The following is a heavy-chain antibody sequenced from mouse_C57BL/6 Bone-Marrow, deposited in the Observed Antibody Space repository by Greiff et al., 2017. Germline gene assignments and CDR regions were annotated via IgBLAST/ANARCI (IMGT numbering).Heavy chain of an antibody. Sequence: QVQLKEPGPELVKPGASVKISCKASGYAFSSSWMNWVKQRPGKGLEWIGRIYPGNGDTNYNGKFKGKATLTADKSSSTAYMQLISLTSEDSAVYFCARSRWLLGCFDVWGTGTTVTVSS. J-gene: IGHJ1*03. V-gene: IGHV1-82*01. D-gene: IGHD2-3*01. CDR3: ARSRWLLGCFDV. CDR2: IYPGNGDT. CDR1: GYAFSSSW.